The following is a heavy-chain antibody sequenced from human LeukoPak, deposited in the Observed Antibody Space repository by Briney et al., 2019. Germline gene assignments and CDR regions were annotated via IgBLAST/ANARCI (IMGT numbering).Heavy chain of an antibody. J-gene: IGHJ3*02. CDR2: ISAYNGNT. V-gene: IGHV1-18*01. Sequence: ASVKVSCKASGYTFTSYGISWVRQAPGQGLEWMGWISAYNGNTNYAQKLQGRVTMTTDTSTSTAYMELRSLRSDDTAVYYCARDRGRQLERREWALDIWGQGTMVTVSS. CDR3: ARDRGRQLERREWALDI. D-gene: IGHD1-1*01. CDR1: GYTFTSYG.